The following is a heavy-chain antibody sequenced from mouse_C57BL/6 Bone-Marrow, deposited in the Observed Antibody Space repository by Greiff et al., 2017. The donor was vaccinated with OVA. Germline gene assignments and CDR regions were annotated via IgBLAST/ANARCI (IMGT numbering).Heavy chain of an antibody. V-gene: IGHV1-64*01. CDR2: IHPNSGST. J-gene: IGHJ3*01. Sequence: QVQLQQPGAELVKPGASVKLSCKASGYTFTSYWMHWVKQRPGQGLEWIGMIHPNSGSTNYNEKFKSKATLTVDTSSSTAYMQLSSLTSEDSAVYYWATGYSYGRSYGAYWGQGTLVTVSA. CDR3: ATGYSYGRSYGAY. CDR1: GYTFTSYW. D-gene: IGHD1-1*01.